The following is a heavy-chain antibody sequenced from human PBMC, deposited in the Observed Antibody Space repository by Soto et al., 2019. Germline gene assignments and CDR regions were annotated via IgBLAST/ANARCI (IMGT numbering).Heavy chain of an antibody. V-gene: IGHV4-39*01. J-gene: IGHJ4*02. CDR3: ATSQKGYNWNYFDH. Sequence: PSETLSLTCAVSGASISGSYYYWAWLRQSPGKGPEWIGSVFYTGFTSYNPSLESRVSVSVVTSKSQFSLKLSAVTAADTAVYYCATSQKGYNWNYFDHWGQGALVTVSS. CDR2: VFYTGFT. CDR1: GASISGSYYY. D-gene: IGHD1-20*01.